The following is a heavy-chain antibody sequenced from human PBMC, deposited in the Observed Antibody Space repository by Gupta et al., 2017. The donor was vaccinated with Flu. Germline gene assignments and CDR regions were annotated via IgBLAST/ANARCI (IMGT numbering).Heavy chain of an antibody. V-gene: IGHV4-39*01. CDR1: GGSISRNSYY. Sequence: QVQLQESGPGLVKPSETLSLTCIVSGGSISRNSYYWGWIRQPPGKGLEWIGSIYYSGNTYYNPSLKRRVTISVDTSKNQFSLKLSSVTAADTAVYYCARHFVGYCSGGTCYDENDYWGQGTLVTVSS. D-gene: IGHD2-15*01. CDR3: ARHFVGYCSGGTCYDENDY. J-gene: IGHJ4*02. CDR2: IYYSGNT.